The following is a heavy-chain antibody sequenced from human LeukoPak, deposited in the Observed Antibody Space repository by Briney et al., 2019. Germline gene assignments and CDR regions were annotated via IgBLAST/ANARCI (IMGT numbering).Heavy chain of an antibody. D-gene: IGHD4-17*01. CDR2: ISWNSGSI. Sequence: GRSLRLSCAASGFTFDDYAMHWVRQAPGKGLEWVSGISWNSGSIGYADSVKGRFTISKDNAKNSLYLQMNSLRAEDTAVYYCARVAYGDYYYWGQGTLVTVSS. V-gene: IGHV3-9*01. CDR3: ARVAYGDYYY. J-gene: IGHJ4*02. CDR1: GFTFDDYA.